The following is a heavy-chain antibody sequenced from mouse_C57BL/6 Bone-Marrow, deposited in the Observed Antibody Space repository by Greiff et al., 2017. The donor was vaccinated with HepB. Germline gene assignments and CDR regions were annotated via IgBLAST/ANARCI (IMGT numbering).Heavy chain of an antibody. D-gene: IGHD2-3*01. CDR2: INPGSGGT. CDR1: GYAFTNYL. J-gene: IGHJ2*01. V-gene: IGHV1-54*01. CDR3: ARKGKGLYDGRFDY. Sequence: QVQLQQSGAELVRPGTSVKVSCKASGYAFTNYLLEWVKQRPGQGLEWIGVINPGSGGTNYNEKFKGKATLTADKSSSTAYMQLSSLTSEDSAVYFCARKGKGLYDGRFDYWGQGTTLTVSS.